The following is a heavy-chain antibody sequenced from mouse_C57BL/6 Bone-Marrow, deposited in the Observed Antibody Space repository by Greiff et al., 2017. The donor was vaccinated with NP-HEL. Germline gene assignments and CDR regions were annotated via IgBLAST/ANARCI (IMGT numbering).Heavy chain of an antibody. D-gene: IGHD2-5*01. CDR3: ARGSNLIPNYFDY. J-gene: IGHJ2*01. CDR2: IWSGGST. V-gene: IGHV2-2*01. Sequence: QVQLKESGPGLVQPSQSLSITCTVSGFSLTSYGVHWVRQSPGKGLEWLGVIWSGGSTDYNAAFISRLSISKDNSKSQVFFKMNSLQADDTAIYYCARGSNLIPNYFDYWGQGTTLTVSS. CDR1: GFSLTSYG.